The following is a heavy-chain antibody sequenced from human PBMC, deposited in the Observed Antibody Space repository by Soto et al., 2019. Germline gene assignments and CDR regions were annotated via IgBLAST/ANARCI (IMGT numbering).Heavy chain of an antibody. CDR2: IGTAGDT. CDR1: GFTFSSYD. V-gene: IGHV3-13*01. D-gene: IGHD6-19*01. J-gene: IGHJ6*02. Sequence: GGSLRLSCAASGFTFSSYDMHWVRQATGKGLEWVSAIGTAGDTYYPGSVKGRFTISRENAKNSLYLQMNSLRAEDTAVYYCARARPGIAVAGMSGCGGYYYYYGMDVWGQGTTVTVSS. CDR3: ARARPGIAVAGMSGCGGYYYYYGMDV.